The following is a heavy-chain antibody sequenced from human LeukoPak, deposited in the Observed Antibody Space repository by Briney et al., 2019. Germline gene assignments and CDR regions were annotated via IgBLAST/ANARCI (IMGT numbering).Heavy chain of an antibody. CDR2: IYTSGST. V-gene: IGHV4-61*02. D-gene: IGHD5-18*01. Sequence: SETLSLTCTVSGGSISSGSYYWSWIRQPAGKGLEWIGRIYTSGSTNYNPSLKSRVTISVDTSKNQFSLKLSSVTAADTAVYYCARELDTAMAKRGTNWFDPWGQGTLVTVSS. CDR1: GGSISSGSYY. CDR3: ARELDTAMAKRGTNWFDP. J-gene: IGHJ5*02.